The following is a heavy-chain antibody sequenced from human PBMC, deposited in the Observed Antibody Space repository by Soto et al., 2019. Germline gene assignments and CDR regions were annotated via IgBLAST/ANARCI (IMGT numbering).Heavy chain of an antibody. J-gene: IGHJ6*02. CDR3: ASHGRDDYGDYADLSYYYYGMDV. CDR2: ISYDGSNK. Sequence: PGGSLRLSCAASGFTFSSYAVHWVRQAPGKGLEWVAVISYDGSNKYYADSVKGRFTISRDNSKNTLYLQMNSLRAEDTAVYYCASHGRDDYGDYADLSYYYYGMDVWGQGTTVTVSS. D-gene: IGHD4-17*01. CDR1: GFTFSSYA. V-gene: IGHV3-30-3*01.